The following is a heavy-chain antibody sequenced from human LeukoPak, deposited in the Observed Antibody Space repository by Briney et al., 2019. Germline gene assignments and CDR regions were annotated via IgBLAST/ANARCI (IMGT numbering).Heavy chain of an antibody. CDR3: AKDLFSYDILTGYYFDY. D-gene: IGHD3-9*01. J-gene: IGHJ4*02. CDR2: FYSGGTT. CDR1: GFTVSNNY. V-gene: IGHV3-53*05. Sequence: PGGSLRLSCAASGFTVSNNYMTWVRQAPGKGLEWVSLFYSGGTTYYADSVKGRFTISRDNSKNTLYLQMNSLRAEDTAVYYCAKDLFSYDILTGYYFDYWGQGTLVTVSS.